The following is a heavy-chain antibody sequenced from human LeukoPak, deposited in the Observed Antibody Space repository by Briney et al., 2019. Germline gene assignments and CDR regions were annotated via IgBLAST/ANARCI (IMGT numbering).Heavy chain of an antibody. V-gene: IGHV3-21*01. CDR3: ARRGGLSSGRGFDH. J-gene: IGHJ4*02. Sequence: GGSLRLSCVASGFDLNYYDTNCVPQAPGKGLEWVSSISSSSSYIYFADSTKGRFTISRDNANISVFLQMSSLRPEDTAVYYCARRGGLSSGRGFDHWGQGTLVTVSS. CDR1: GFDLNYYD. CDR2: ISSSSSYI. D-gene: IGHD3-16*01.